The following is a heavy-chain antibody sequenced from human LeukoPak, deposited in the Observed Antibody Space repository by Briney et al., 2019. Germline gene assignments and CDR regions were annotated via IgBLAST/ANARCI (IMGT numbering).Heavy chain of an antibody. CDR3: ARDSGGAQRFDP. D-gene: IGHD1-26*01. CDR1: GDSLSSNSAA. CDR2: TYYRSKWYN. Sequence: SQTLSLTCALSGDSLSSNSAAWDWLRQSPSRCLEWLGRTYYRSKWYNDYAVSVKSRITINPDTSKNQFSLQLNSVAPEDTAVYYCARDSGGAQRFDPWGQGTLVTVSS. J-gene: IGHJ5*02. V-gene: IGHV6-1*01.